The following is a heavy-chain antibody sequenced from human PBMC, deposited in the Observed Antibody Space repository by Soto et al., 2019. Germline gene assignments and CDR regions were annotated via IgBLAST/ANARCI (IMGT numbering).Heavy chain of an antibody. CDR3: ARDKITGLFDY. D-gene: IGHD2-8*02. CDR2: ISVNNDHT. CDR1: GYTFTTYF. Sequence: QVQLVQSGAEVEKPGASVKVSCKTSGYTFTTYFISWVRQAPGQGLEWMGWISVNNDHTNYALKFQGRVTMTTDTSTSTAYMELRRLRSDDTAVYYCARDKITGLFDYWGQGTLVTVSS. J-gene: IGHJ4*02. V-gene: IGHV1-18*01.